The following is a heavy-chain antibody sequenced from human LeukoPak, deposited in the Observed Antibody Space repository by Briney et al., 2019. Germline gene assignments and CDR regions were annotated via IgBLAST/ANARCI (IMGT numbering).Heavy chain of an antibody. CDR1: GFSVSSIY. V-gene: IGHV3-53*01. D-gene: IGHD3-10*01. CDR3: ARDMGFGDLMGY. J-gene: IGHJ4*02. Sequence: GGSLRLSCAASGFSVSSIYMSWVRQAPGKGLEWVSVIYSGGSTYYADSVKGRFTISRDNSKNTLYLQMSSLRVEDTAVYYCARDMGFGDLMGYWGQGTLVTVSS. CDR2: IYSGGST.